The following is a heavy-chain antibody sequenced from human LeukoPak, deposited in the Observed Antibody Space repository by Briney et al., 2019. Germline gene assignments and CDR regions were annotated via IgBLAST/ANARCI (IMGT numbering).Heavy chain of an antibody. Sequence: GGSLRLSCAASGFTITTNYMNWVRQAPGKGLEWVSVIYGDDETNYADSVKGRFTISRDNSKDTLFLQMNNLRVEDTAVYYCVRQAQEDYWGQGTLVTVSS. J-gene: IGHJ4*02. CDR3: VRQAQEDY. CDR1: GFTITTNY. V-gene: IGHV3-66*02. CDR2: IYGDDET. D-gene: IGHD2-15*01.